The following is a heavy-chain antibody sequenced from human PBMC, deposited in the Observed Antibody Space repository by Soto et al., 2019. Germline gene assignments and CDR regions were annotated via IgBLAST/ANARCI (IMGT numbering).Heavy chain of an antibody. CDR1: GFTFSSYA. Sequence: GGSLRLSCAASGFTFSSYAMHWVRQAPGKGLEWVAVISYDGSNKYYADSVKGRFTISRDNSKNTLYLQMNSLRAEDTAVYYCARDRAVATHNCFDPWGQGTLVTVSS. CDR3: ARDRAVATHNCFDP. CDR2: ISYDGSNK. D-gene: IGHD5-12*01. V-gene: IGHV3-30-3*01. J-gene: IGHJ5*02.